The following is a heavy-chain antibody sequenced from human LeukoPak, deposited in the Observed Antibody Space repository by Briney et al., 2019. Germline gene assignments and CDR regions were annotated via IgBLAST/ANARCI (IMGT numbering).Heavy chain of an antibody. Sequence: GASVKVSCKASGYTFTGYYIHWVRQAPGQGLEWMGWINPNSGGTNYAQKLQGRVTMTRDTSISTAYMELSRLRSDDTAVYYCANDLNRGYSMFYFDYWGQGTLVTVSS. CDR3: ANDLNRGYSMFYFDY. J-gene: IGHJ4*02. CDR2: INPNSGGT. CDR1: GYTFTGYY. D-gene: IGHD5-18*01. V-gene: IGHV1-2*02.